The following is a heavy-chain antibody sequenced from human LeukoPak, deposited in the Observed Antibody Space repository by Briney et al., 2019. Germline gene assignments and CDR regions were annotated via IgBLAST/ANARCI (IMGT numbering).Heavy chain of an antibody. CDR3: ARMWGLRGTIYSFDI. V-gene: IGHV5-10-1*01. Sequence: GESLKISCQGSGYSFTTYWISWVRQMPGKGLEWMGRIDPGDSYTKYNPSFQGHVTISADKSSRTAYVQGSNLQASDTAIYYCARMWGLRGTIYSFDIWGQGTMVTVSS. J-gene: IGHJ3*02. D-gene: IGHD1-7*01. CDR1: GYSFTTYW. CDR2: IDPGDSYT.